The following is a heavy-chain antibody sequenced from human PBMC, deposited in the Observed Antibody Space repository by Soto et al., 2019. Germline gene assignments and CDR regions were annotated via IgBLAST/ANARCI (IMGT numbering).Heavy chain of an antibody. Sequence: GESLKISCKGSGYSFSNWWIAWVRQMPGKGLEYMGIIYPSDSQTRYSPSFQGQVTISADRSISTAYLQWSSLKASDTAIYYCARHGFYGDYSSNYFDPWGQGTLVTVSS. D-gene: IGHD4-17*01. J-gene: IGHJ5*02. CDR3: ARHGFYGDYSSNYFDP. CDR2: IYPSDSQT. CDR1: GYSFSNWW. V-gene: IGHV5-51*01.